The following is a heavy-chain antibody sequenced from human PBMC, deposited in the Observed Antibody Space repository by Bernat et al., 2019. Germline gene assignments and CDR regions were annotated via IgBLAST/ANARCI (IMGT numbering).Heavy chain of an antibody. Sequence: QVQLVESGGGLVKPGGSLRLSCAASGFTFSDYYMSWIRQAPGKGLDWGSYMSSSSSYTNYADSVKGRFTISRDNAKNSLYLQMNSLRAEDTAVYYCARGTSTSAPYMDVWGKGTTVTVSS. CDR1: GFTFSDYY. CDR2: MSSSSSYT. V-gene: IGHV3-11*05. J-gene: IGHJ6*03. CDR3: ARGTSTSAPYMDV.